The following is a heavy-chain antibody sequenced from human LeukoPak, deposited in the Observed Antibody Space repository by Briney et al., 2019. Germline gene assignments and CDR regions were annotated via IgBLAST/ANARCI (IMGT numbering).Heavy chain of an antibody. CDR3: AKDPTVVGATGDAFGI. D-gene: IGHD1-26*01. V-gene: IGHV3-48*03. J-gene: IGHJ3*02. CDR1: GFSFSSFE. CDR2: ISNNFDT. Sequence: GGCLRLSCVVSGFSFSSFEMNWVRQAPGKGLEWVSYISNNFDTHYADSVKGRFTISRDNARESLYLQMNSLRAEDTAVYYCAKDPTVVGATGDAFGIWGQGTMVTVSS.